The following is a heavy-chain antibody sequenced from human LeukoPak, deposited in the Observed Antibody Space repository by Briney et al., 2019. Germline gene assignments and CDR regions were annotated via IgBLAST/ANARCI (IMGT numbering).Heavy chain of an antibody. V-gene: IGHV3-9*01. CDR1: GFSFDDYA. J-gene: IGHJ4*02. CDR3: AKGTDGSFDL. Sequence: GGSLRLSCAASGFSFDDYAMHWVRHAPGKGVEWVSGIHWNSDIVGYADSVKGRFTISRDNAKNSLYLQMNSLRAEDTALYCCAKGTDGSFDLWGQGTLVTVSS. CDR2: IHWNSDIV. D-gene: IGHD1-1*01.